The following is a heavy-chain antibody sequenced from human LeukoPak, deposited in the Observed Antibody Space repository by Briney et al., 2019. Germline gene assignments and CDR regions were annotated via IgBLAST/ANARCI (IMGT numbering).Heavy chain of an antibody. Sequence: PSETLSLTCAVYGGSFSGYYWSWIRQPPGKGLEWIGEVNHSGSTNYNPSLKSRVTISLDTSKNQFSLKLSSVTAADTAVYYCARDVGFWSQMGVWGQGTTVTVSS. J-gene: IGHJ6*02. CDR2: VNHSGST. D-gene: IGHD3-3*01. CDR1: GGSFSGYY. V-gene: IGHV4-34*01. CDR3: ARDVGFWSQMGV.